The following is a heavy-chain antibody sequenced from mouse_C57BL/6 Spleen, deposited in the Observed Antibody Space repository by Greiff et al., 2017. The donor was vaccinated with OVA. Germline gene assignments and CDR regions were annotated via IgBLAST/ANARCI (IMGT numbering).Heavy chain of an antibody. V-gene: IGHV8-12*01. CDR1: GFSLSTSGMG. Sequence: ESGPGILQSSQTLSLTCSFSGFSLSTSGMGVSWIRQPSGKGLEWLAHIYWDDDKRYNPSLKSRLTISKDTSRNPVFLKITSVDTADTATYYCARSHDYILYYFDYWGQGTTLTVSS. J-gene: IGHJ2*01. CDR2: IYWDDDK. D-gene: IGHD2-4*01. CDR3: ARSHDYILYYFDY.